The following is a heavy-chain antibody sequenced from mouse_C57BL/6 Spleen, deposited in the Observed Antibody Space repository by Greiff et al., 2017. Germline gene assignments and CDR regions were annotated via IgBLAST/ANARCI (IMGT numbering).Heavy chain of an antibody. D-gene: IGHD1-1*01. J-gene: IGHJ1*03. CDR3: THYYGSSHWYFDV. CDR2: IDPEDGDT. CDR1: GFNIKDYY. Sequence: EVQGVESGAELVRPGASVKLSCTASGFNIKDYYMHWVKQRPEQGLEWIGRIDPEDGDTEYAPKFQGKATMTADTSSNTAYLQLSSLTSEDTAVYYCTHYYGSSHWYFDVWGTGTTVTVSS. V-gene: IGHV14-1*01.